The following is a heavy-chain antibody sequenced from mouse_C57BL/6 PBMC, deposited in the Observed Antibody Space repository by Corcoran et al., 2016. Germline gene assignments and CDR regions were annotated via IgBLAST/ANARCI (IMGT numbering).Heavy chain of an antibody. V-gene: IGHV9-3*01. Sequence: QIQLVQSGPELKKPGETVKISCKASGYTFTTYGMSWVKQAPGKGLKWMGWINTYSGVPTYADDFKGRFAFSLETSASTAYLQINNLKNEDTATYFCARRPTMVMYYWGQGTSVTVSS. D-gene: IGHD2-10*01. J-gene: IGHJ4*01. CDR3: ARRPTMVMYY. CDR2: INTYSGVP. CDR1: GYTFTTYG.